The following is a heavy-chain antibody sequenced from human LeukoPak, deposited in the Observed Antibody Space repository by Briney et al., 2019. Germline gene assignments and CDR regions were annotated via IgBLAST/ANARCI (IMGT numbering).Heavy chain of an antibody. Sequence: GSSVKVSCKASGGTFSSYAISWVRQAPGQGLEWMGWINPNSGGTNYAQKFQGRVTMTRDTSISTAYMELSRLRSDDTAVYYCARENIAVYDYWGQGTLVTVSS. CDR1: GGTFSSYA. J-gene: IGHJ4*02. CDR2: INPNSGGT. CDR3: ARENIAVYDY. D-gene: IGHD6-19*01. V-gene: IGHV1-2*02.